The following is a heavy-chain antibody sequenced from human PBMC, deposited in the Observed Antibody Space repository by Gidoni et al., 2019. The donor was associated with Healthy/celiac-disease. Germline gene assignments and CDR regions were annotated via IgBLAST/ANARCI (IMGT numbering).Heavy chain of an antibody. Sequence: QVQLQESGPGLVKPSETLSLTCTVSGGSISSYYWSWIRQPPGKGLEWIGYIYYSGSTNYNPSLKSRVTISVDTSKNQCSLKLSSVTAADTAVYYCARPLQIAAAGTRAFDIWGQGTMVTVSS. J-gene: IGHJ3*02. CDR3: ARPLQIAAAGTRAFDI. V-gene: IGHV4-59*08. CDR1: GGSISSYY. D-gene: IGHD6-13*01. CDR2: IYYSGST.